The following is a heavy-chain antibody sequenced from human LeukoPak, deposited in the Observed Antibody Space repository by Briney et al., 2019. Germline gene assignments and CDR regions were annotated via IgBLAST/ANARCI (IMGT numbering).Heavy chain of an antibody. V-gene: IGHV3-30-3*01. J-gene: IGHJ5*02. D-gene: IGHD6-19*01. CDR3: ARDQPGTYTLSST. CDR1: GFTFSNYA. Sequence: SGGSLRLSCAASGFTFSNYAMHWVRQAPGKGLEWVAFMSFDGSDKYYEDSVKGRFTISRDNSKNTLYLQMNSLRFEDTAVYYCARDQPGTYTLSSTWGQGTLVTVSS. CDR2: MSFDGSDK.